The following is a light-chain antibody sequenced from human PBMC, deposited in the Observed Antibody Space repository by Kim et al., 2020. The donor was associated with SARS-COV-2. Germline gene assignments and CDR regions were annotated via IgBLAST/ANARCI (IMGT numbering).Light chain of an antibody. CDR2: DET. CDR3: QVWDSSGDHVV. J-gene: IGLJ3*02. CDR1: KIGSKI. Sequence: APGKTASITCGGDKIGSKIVYWYKQLAGQAPVVVINDETDRPSGIPERFSDSNSGNTATLTISRVEAGDEADYYCQVWDSSGDHVVFGGGTQLTVL. V-gene: IGLV3-21*01.